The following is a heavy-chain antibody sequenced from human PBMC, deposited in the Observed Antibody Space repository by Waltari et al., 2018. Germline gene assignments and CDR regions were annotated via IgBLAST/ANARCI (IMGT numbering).Heavy chain of an antibody. D-gene: IGHD6-6*01. J-gene: IGHJ5*02. CDR3: ARPTGDATSSSNWFDP. CDR2: IITFRCRT. V-gene: IGHV1-69*04. Sequence: QVQLVQSGAEVKKPGSSVKVSCKASGGTLSSYPITWLRHAPGQGLEWMGRIITFRCRTNDAQKFQDRVTITADKSTNTAYMELSRLTSDETAVYYCARPTGDATSSSNWFDPWGQGTLVTVSS. CDR1: GGTLSSYP.